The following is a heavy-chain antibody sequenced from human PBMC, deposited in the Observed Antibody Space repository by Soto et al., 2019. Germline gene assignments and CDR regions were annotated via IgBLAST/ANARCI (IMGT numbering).Heavy chain of an antibody. Sequence: SETLSLTCTVSGGSISSYYWSWIRQPPGKGLEWIGYIYYSGSTNYNPSLKSRVTISVDTSKNQFSLKLSSVTAADTAVYYCARLVGYDFWSGYQYNWFDPWGQGTLVTVSS. V-gene: IGHV4-59*08. D-gene: IGHD3-3*01. J-gene: IGHJ5*02. CDR2: IYYSGST. CDR3: ARLVGYDFWSGYQYNWFDP. CDR1: GGSISSYY.